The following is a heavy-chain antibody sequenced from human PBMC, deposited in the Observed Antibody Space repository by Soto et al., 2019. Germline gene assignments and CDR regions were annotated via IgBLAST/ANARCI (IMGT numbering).Heavy chain of an antibody. Sequence: PSETLSLTCAVYGGSFSGYYWSWIRQPPGKGLEWIGEINHSGSTNYNPSLKGRVTISVDTSKNQFSLKLSSVTAADTAVYYCARGDPGAYWGQGTLVTVSS. J-gene: IGHJ4*02. CDR1: GGSFSGYY. CDR3: ARGDPGAY. V-gene: IGHV4-34*01. D-gene: IGHD3-10*01. CDR2: INHSGST.